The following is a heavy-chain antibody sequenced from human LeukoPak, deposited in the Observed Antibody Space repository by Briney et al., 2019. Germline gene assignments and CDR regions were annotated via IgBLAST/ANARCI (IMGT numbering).Heavy chain of an antibody. V-gene: IGHV4-4*07. D-gene: IGHD4-17*01. CDR2: IYSSGST. CDR3: AREGRYGDYEGY. J-gene: IGHJ4*02. Sequence: SETLSLTCPVSGGSLSSYYWSWIRQPAGKALEWIGRIYSSGSTNYNPSLKSRVTMYVDTSKNQFSLKLSSVTVADTAVYYCAREGRYGDYEGYWGQGTLVTVSS. CDR1: GGSLSSYY.